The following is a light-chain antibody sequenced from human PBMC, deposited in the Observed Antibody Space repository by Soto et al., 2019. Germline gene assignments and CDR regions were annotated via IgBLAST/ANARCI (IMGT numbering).Light chain of an antibody. CDR3: SLYTSSSTSWV. CDR1: SSNIGAGYD. J-gene: IGLJ3*02. CDR2: EVS. Sequence: QSVLTQPPSVSGAPGQRVTISCTGSSSNIGAGYDVHWYQQLPGTAPKLMIYEVSNRPSGVPDRFSGSKSGNTASLTISGLQAEDEADYYCSLYTSSSTSWVFGGGTKLTAL. V-gene: IGLV1-40*01.